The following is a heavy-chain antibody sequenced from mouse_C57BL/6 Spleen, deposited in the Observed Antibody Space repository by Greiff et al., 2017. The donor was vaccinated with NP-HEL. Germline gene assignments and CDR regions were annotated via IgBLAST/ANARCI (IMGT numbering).Heavy chain of an antibody. J-gene: IGHJ3*01. CDR3: ARRDDYDSAWFAY. D-gene: IGHD2-4*01. Sequence: VQLQESGAELARPGASVKLSCKASGYTFTSYRISWVKQRPGQGLEWIGEIYPRSGNTYYNEKFKGKATLTADKSSSTAYMELRSLTSEDSAVYFCARRDDYDSAWFAYWGQGTLVTVSA. CDR2: IYPRSGNT. CDR1: GYTFTSYR. V-gene: IGHV1-81*01.